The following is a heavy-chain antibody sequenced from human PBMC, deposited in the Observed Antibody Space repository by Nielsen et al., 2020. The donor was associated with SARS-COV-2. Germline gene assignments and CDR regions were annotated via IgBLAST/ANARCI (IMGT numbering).Heavy chain of an antibody. D-gene: IGHD2-2*01. V-gene: IGHV1-8*01. Sequence: WVRQAPGQGLEWMGWISAYNGNTNYAQKFQGRVTMTRNTSISTAYMELSSLRSEDTAVYYCARELAVVVVPAAMDIYYYYGMDVWGQGTTVTVSS. J-gene: IGHJ6*02. CDR3: ARELAVVVVPAAMDIYYYYGMDV. CDR2: ISAYNGNT.